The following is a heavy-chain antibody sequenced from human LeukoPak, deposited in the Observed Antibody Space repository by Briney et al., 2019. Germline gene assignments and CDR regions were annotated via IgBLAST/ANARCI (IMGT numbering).Heavy chain of an antibody. J-gene: IGHJ3*02. CDR3: ARRGGATAATKAFDI. Sequence: PGGSLRLSCAASGFTFTNYAMSWVRQAPGRGLEWVSVISGRGGSTYYADSVKGRFTISRDNSKNTLYLQINSLRAEDTAMYYCARRGGATAATKAFDIWGQGTMVTVSS. CDR2: ISGRGGST. V-gene: IGHV3-23*01. D-gene: IGHD1-26*01. CDR1: GFTFTNYA.